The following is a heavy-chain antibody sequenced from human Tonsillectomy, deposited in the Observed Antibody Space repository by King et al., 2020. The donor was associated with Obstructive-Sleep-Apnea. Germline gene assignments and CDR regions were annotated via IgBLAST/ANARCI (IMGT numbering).Heavy chain of an antibody. CDR3: ARVGGGYNLDFYYGMDV. D-gene: IGHD5-24*01. Sequence: VQLVESGAEVKKPGASVKVSCKASGYTFTNYGITWVRQAPGQGPEWMGWISAYNGNTNYAQKLQGRVTMTTDTSTSTAYMELRSLRCDDTAVYYCARVGGGYNLDFYYGMDVWGQGTTVTVSS. CDR1: GYTFTNYG. CDR2: ISAYNGNT. V-gene: IGHV1-18*01. J-gene: IGHJ6*02.